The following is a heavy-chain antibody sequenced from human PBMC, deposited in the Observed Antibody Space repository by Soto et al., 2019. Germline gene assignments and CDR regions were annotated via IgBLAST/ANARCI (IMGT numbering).Heavy chain of an antibody. CDR2: ISGSGGNT. D-gene: IGHD2-15*01. J-gene: IGHJ6*03. CDR3: AKGGGYCSGGSCYSLYYYYYMDV. CDR1: GFTFSNYA. V-gene: IGHV3-23*01. Sequence: GGSLRLSCAASGFTFSNYAMSWVRQAPGKGLEWVSGISGSGGNTYYTDSMKGRFTISRDNSRNTLYLQMNSLRAEDTAVYYCAKGGGYCSGGSCYSLYYYYYMDVWGKGTTVTVSS.